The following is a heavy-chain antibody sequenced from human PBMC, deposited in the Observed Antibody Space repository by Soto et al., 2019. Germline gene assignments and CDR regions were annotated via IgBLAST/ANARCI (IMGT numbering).Heavy chain of an antibody. CDR1: GFAFSKFG. V-gene: IGHV3-23*01. J-gene: IGHJ5*01. D-gene: IGHD6-19*01. Sequence: EVQLLESGGGLVQPGGSLRLSCTASGFAFSKFGMSWVRQAPGKGLEWVSTISDNGGTTYYADSVKGRFTISRDDSQNTLYLQMTSLRAEDTALYYCAKRRNEWLVTSRFDSGGQGKMVTVCS. CDR3: AKRRNEWLVTSRFDS. CDR2: ISDNGGTT.